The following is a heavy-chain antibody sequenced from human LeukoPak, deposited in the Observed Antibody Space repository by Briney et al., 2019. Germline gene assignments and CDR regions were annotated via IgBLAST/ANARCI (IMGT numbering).Heavy chain of an antibody. Sequence: GGSLRLSCSASGFTFTNYEMNWVRQAPGKGLEWVSYISGSGDVIHYADSVKGRVIISRDNAENSLFLQMNRLRAEDTAVYFCASPLGYSGSGSYYAYWGQGTLVTVSS. D-gene: IGHD3-10*01. J-gene: IGHJ4*02. CDR1: GFTFTNYE. CDR2: ISGSGDVI. V-gene: IGHV3-48*03. CDR3: ASPLGYSGSGSYYAY.